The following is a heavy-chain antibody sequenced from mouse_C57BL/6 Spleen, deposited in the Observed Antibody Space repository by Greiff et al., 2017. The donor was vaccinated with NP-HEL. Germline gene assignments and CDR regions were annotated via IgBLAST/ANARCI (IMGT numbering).Heavy chain of an antibody. V-gene: IGHV1-82*01. J-gene: IGHJ4*01. Sequence: VQLQQSGPELVKPGASVKISCKASGYAFSSSWMNWVKQRPGKGLEWIGRIYPGDGDTNYNGKFKGKATLTADKSSSTAYMQLSSLTSEDSAVYFCARSRPPYGNHGDYYAMDYWGQGTSVTVSS. D-gene: IGHD2-1*01. CDR3: ARSRPPYGNHGDYYAMDY. CDR2: IYPGDGDT. CDR1: GYAFSSSW.